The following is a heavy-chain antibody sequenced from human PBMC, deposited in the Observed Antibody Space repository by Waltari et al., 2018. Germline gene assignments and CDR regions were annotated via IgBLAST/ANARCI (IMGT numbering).Heavy chain of an antibody. CDR1: GYTFTSYD. CDR2: MNPNSGNT. CDR3: ARAPPRGVVAATYAFDI. D-gene: IGHD2-15*01. V-gene: IGHV1-8*01. Sequence: QVQLVQSGAEVKKPGASVKVSCKASGYTFTSYDINWVRQATGQGLEWMGWMNPNSGNTGEAQKFQGRATMTRNTSIRTAYMELSSLRSEDTAVYYCARAPPRGVVAATYAFDIWGQGTMVTVSS. J-gene: IGHJ3*02.